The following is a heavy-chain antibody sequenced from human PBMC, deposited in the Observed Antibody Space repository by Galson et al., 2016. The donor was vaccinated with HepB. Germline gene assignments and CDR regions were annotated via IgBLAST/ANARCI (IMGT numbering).Heavy chain of an antibody. D-gene: IGHD6-6*01. CDR3: ARREYSSSSYWFGP. CDR2: IYPGDSDT. CDR1: GYSFASYW. J-gene: IGHJ5*02. V-gene: IGHV5-51*03. Sequence: QSGAEVKKPGESLKISCKGSGYSFASYWLAWVRQMPGKGLEWMGIIYPGDSDTTYSPSFQGLVTISADKSISTAYLQWSSLKASDTAIYYCARREYSSSSYWFGPWGQGTLVTVSS.